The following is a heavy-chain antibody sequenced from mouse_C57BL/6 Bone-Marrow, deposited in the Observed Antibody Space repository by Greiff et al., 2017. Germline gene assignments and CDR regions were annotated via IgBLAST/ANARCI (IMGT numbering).Heavy chain of an antibody. CDR3: ARRGGKYARDY. V-gene: IGHV1-19*01. D-gene: IGHD1-1*01. Sequence: EVQLQQSGPVLVKPGASVKMSCKASGYTFTDYYMNWVKQSHGKSLEWIGVINPYNGGTSYNQKFKGKATLTVDKSSSTAYMELNSLTSEDSAVYYCARRGGKYARDYWGQGTSVTVSA. CDR1: GYTFTDYY. J-gene: IGHJ4*01. CDR2: INPYNGGT.